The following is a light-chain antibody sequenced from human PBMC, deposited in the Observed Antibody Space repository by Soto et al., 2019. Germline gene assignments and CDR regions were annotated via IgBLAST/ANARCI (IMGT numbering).Light chain of an antibody. Sequence: EIVLTQSPGTPSLSPGERATLSCRASQSVSSTYLGWYQQKPGQAPRLLISGASSRATGIPDRFSGSGSGTDFTLTISRLAPEDFAVYYCQQYGSIPFTFGPGTKVDIK. V-gene: IGKV3-20*01. CDR2: GAS. CDR1: QSVSSTY. CDR3: QQYGSIPFT. J-gene: IGKJ3*01.